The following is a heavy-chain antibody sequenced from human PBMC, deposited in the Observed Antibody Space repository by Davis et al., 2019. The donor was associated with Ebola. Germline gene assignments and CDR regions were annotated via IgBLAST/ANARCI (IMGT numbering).Heavy chain of an antibody. D-gene: IGHD4-17*01. Sequence: PGGSLRLSCAASGFTFSSYAMSWVRQAPGKGLEWVSGISATGDTPYYAASVKGRFTISRDNSKNTLYLQMNSLRAEDMAKYYCAKSPYGDYGLVSEFFHHWGQGTLVTVSS. CDR3: AKSPYGDYGLVSEFFHH. J-gene: IGHJ1*01. V-gene: IGHV3-23*01. CDR2: ISATGDTP. CDR1: GFTFSSYA.